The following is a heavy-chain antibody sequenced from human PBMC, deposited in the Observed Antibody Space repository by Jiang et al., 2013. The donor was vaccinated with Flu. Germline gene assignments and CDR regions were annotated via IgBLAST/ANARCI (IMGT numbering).Heavy chain of an antibody. CDR3: ARGISDAEYFQH. D-gene: IGHD2/OR15-2a*01. CDR1: GYSISSGYY. J-gene: IGHJ1*01. V-gene: IGHV4-38-2*02. CDR2: IYHSGST. Sequence: PGLVKPSETLSLTCTVSGYSISSGYYWGWIRQPPGKGLEWIGSIYHSGSTYYNPSLKSRVTISVDTSKNQFSLKLSSVTAADTAVYYCARGISDAEYFQHWGQGTLVTVSS.